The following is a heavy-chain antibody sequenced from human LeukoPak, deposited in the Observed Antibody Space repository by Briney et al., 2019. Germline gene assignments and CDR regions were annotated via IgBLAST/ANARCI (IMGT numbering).Heavy chain of an antibody. Sequence: PSETLSLTCTVSGGSISSYYWSWIRQPPGKGLEWIGYIYYSGSTNYNPSLKSRVTISVDTSKNQFSLKLSSVTAADTAVYYCARLAYDSSGYYVDWGQGTLVTVSS. D-gene: IGHD3-22*01. V-gene: IGHV4-59*08. J-gene: IGHJ4*02. CDR3: ARLAYDSSGYYVD. CDR1: GGSISSYY. CDR2: IYYSGST.